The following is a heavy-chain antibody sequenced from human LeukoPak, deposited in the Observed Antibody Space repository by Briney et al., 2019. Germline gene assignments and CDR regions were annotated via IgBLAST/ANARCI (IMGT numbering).Heavy chain of an antibody. CDR3: ARSPVRVPAAIYYFDY. V-gene: IGHV1-2*02. CDR1: GYTFTGYY. D-gene: IGHD2-2*01. CDR2: INPNSGGT. Sequence: ASEKVSCKASGYTFTGYYMHWVRQAPGQGLEWMGWINPNSGGTNYAQKFQGRVTMTRDTSISTAYMELSRLRSDDTAVYHCARSPVRVPAAIYYFDYWGQGTLVTVSS. J-gene: IGHJ4*02.